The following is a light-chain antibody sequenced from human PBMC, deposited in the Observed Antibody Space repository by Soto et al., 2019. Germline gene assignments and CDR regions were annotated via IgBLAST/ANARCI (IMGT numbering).Light chain of an antibody. J-gene: IGLJ1*01. CDR2: EVS. Sequence: YARTQPAWESGSTGQSITISRTGTNSDVGGHNYVSWYQHHPGKAPKLMIYEVSNRPSGVSNRFSGSKSGNTASLTISGLQAEDEADYHCSSFSSTSTLLVFGTGTKVTV. CDR3: SSFSSTSTLLV. V-gene: IGLV2-14*01. CDR1: NSDVGGHNY.